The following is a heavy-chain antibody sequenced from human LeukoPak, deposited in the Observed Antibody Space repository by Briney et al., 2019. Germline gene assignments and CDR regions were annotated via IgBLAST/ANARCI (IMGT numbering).Heavy chain of an antibody. V-gene: IGHV4-39*01. Sequence: SETLSLTCTVSGGSISSSFYYRGWLRQPPGKGLEWIGSIYHSGSTYYNPSLKSRVTISVDTSRNQFSLNLSSVTAADTAVYYCARGPGALLHWGQGILVTVSS. CDR3: ARGPGALLH. D-gene: IGHD3-10*01. CDR2: IYHSGST. J-gene: IGHJ4*02. CDR1: GGSISSSFYY.